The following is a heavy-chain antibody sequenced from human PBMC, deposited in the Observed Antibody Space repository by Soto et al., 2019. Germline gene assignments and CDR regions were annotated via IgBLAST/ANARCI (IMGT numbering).Heavy chain of an antibody. J-gene: IGHJ4*02. D-gene: IGHD3-9*01. Sequence: QVQLVESGGGVVQPGRSLRLSCAASGFTFSSYAMHWVRQAPGKGLEWVALISYDGSNKYYADSVKGRFTISRDNSEHTLYLQMNSLRDEDTAVYYCARRDWLLTHDYWGQGTLVTVSS. CDR2: ISYDGSNK. CDR3: ARRDWLLTHDY. CDR1: GFTFSSYA. V-gene: IGHV3-30-3*01.